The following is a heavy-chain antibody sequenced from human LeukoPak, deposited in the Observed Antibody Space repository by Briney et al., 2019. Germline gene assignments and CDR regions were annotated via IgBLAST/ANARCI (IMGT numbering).Heavy chain of an antibody. CDR3: TKEGVQTPSDWYFDL. CDR2: INNNGGTST. V-gene: IGHV3-23*01. D-gene: IGHD1-26*01. J-gene: IGHJ2*01. Sequence: GGSLRLSCAASGFTFSTYGMGWVRQAPGKGLEWVSSINNNGGTSTWYADSVKGRFTISRDHSKNTLYLQMNSLRAEDTAVYYCTKEGVQTPSDWYFDLWGRGTLVTVSS. CDR1: GFTFSTYG.